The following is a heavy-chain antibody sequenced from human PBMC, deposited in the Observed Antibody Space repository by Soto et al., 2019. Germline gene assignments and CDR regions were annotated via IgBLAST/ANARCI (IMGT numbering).Heavy chain of an antibody. CDR3: ARVGNMVRGVLDADFDY. Sequence: GSLRLSCAASGFTFSSYAMHWVRQAPGKGLEWVAVISYDGSNKYYADSVKGRFTISRDNSKNTLYLQMNSLRAEDTAVYYCARVGNMVRGVLDADFDYWGQGTLVTVSS. CDR2: ISYDGSNK. CDR1: GFTFSSYA. V-gene: IGHV3-30-3*01. J-gene: IGHJ4*02. D-gene: IGHD3-10*01.